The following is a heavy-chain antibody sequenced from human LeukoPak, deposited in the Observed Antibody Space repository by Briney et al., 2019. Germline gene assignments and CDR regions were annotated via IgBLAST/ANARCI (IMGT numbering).Heavy chain of an antibody. Sequence: GGSLRLSCAASGFTFSSYAMNWARQAPGKGLEWDSTITGSGGDTYYADSVKGRFTISRDNSKNTLYLQMNSLRAEDTAIYYCAKDPYVGGGYHFDSWGQGSLVTVSS. CDR3: AKDPYVGGGYHFDS. D-gene: IGHD3-22*01. V-gene: IGHV3-23*01. J-gene: IGHJ4*02. CDR1: GFTFSSYA. CDR2: ITGSGGDT.